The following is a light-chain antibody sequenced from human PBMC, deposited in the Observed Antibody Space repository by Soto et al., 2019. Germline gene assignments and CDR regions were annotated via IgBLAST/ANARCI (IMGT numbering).Light chain of an antibody. CDR1: NSDVGAYNY. CDR2: DVT. V-gene: IGLV2-11*01. Sequence: QYALTQPRSVSGSPGQSVTISCTGTNSDVGAYNYVSWYQQHPGKAPKVMIYDVTERPSGVPDRFSGSKSGNTASLTISGLQAEDEADYYCCSYAGSPRYVLGTGTKVTVL. J-gene: IGLJ1*01. CDR3: CSYAGSPRYV.